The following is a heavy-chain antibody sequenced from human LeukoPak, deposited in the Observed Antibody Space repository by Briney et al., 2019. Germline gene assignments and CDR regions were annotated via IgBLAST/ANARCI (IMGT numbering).Heavy chain of an antibody. CDR2: ISAYNGNT. CDR1: GGTFSSYA. D-gene: IGHD6-6*01. V-gene: IGHV1-18*01. CDR3: ARDYGSIAARTPNRAPDY. J-gene: IGHJ4*02. Sequence: VASVKVSCKASGGTFSSYAISWVRQAPGQGLEWMGWISAYNGNTNYAQELQGRVTMTTDTSTSTAYMELRSLRSDDTAVYYCARDYGSIAARTPNRAPDYWGQGTLVTVSS.